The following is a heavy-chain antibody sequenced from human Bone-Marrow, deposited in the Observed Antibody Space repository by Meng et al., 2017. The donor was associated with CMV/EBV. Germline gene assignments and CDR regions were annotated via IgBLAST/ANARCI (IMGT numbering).Heavy chain of an antibody. CDR2: IRYDGTNK. J-gene: IGHJ6*02. D-gene: IGHD2-15*01. Sequence: GESLKISCAASGFTFGSYGIHWVRQAPGKGLEWVTFIRYDGTNKYYEDSVKGRFTISRDNSKNTLYLQMNSLRAEDTAVYYCARERIKDYYYGMDVWGQGTMVTVSS. V-gene: IGHV3-30*02. CDR3: ARERIKDYYYGMDV. CDR1: GFTFGSYG.